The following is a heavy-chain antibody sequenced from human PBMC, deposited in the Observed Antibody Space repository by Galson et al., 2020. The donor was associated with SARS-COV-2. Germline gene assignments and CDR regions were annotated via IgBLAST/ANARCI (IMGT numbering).Heavy chain of an antibody. D-gene: IGHD6-19*01. V-gene: IGHV3-7*01. Sequence: GGSLRLSCAASGFTFSSYWMSWVCQAPGKGLEWVANIKQDGSEKYYVDSVKGRFTISRDNAKNSLYLQMNSLRAEDTAVYYCARDIAVAGNSYYYYGMDVWGQGTTVTVSS. CDR3: ARDIAVAGNSYYYYGMDV. CDR1: GFTFSSYW. J-gene: IGHJ6*02. CDR2: IKQDGSEK.